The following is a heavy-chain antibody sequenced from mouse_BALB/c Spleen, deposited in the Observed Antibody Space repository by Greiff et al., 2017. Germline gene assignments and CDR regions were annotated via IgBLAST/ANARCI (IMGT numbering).Heavy chain of an antibody. V-gene: IGHV5-17*02. CDR2: ISSGSSTI. D-gene: IGHD4-1*01. CDR1: GFTFSSFG. J-gene: IGHJ2*01. Sequence: EVKVVESGGGLVQPGGSRKLSCAASGFTFSSFGMHWVRQAPEKGLEWVAYISSGSSTIYYADTVKGRFTISRDNPKNTLFLQMTSLRSEDTAMYYCARSRNWVDYWGQGTTLTVSS. CDR3: ARSRNWVDY.